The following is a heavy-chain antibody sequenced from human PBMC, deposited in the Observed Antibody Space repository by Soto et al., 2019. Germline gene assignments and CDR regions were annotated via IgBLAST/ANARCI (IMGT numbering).Heavy chain of an antibody. V-gene: IGHV4-30-4*01. CDR1: GASINSNDDY. J-gene: IGHJ5*02. D-gene: IGHD2-15*01. CDR3: ARDGGAAGWLDP. CDR2: IYYSGTT. Sequence: QVQLQESGPGLVKPSQTLSLTCTISGASINSNDDYWTWIRQPPGKGLEWIGYIYYSGTTGYNPSLRSRVMMSLDTSKNQFALKLNSVTAADTAVYYCARDGGAAGWLDPWGQGILVTVSS.